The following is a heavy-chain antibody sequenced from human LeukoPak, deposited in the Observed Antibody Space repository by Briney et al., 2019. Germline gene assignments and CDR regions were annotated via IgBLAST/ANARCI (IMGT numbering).Heavy chain of an antibody. V-gene: IGHV4-39*07. CDR3: ARTRGQVTQYYYYYGMDV. Sequence: PSETLSLTCTVSGGSISRSTYYWGWIRQPPGKGLEWIGEIYHSGSTNYNPSLKSRVTISVDKSKNQFSLKLSSVTAADTAVYYCARTRGQVTQYYYYYGMDVWGQGTTVTVSS. CDR1: GGSISRSTYY. CDR2: IYHSGST. D-gene: IGHD2-21*02. J-gene: IGHJ6*02.